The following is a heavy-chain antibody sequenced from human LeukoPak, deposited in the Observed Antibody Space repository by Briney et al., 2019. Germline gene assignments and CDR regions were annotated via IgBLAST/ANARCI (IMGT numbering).Heavy chain of an antibody. V-gene: IGHV4-34*01. CDR1: GGSFSGYY. CDR3: ARRKVLGRYYYYYGMDV. D-gene: IGHD2-15*01. CDR2: INHSGST. Sequence: SETLSLTCAVYGGSFSGYYWSWIRQPPGKGLEWIGEINHSGSTNYNPSLKSRVTISVDTSKNQFSLKLSSVTAADTAVYYCARRKVLGRYYYYYGMDVWSQGTTVTVSS. J-gene: IGHJ6*02.